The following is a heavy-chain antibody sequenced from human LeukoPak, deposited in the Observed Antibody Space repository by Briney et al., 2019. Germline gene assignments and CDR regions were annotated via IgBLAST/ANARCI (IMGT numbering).Heavy chain of an antibody. CDR1: GGSISSGDYY. CDR2: IYYSGST. J-gene: IGHJ4*02. Sequence: SQTLSLTCTVSGGSISSGDYYWSWIRQPPGKGLEWIGYIYYSGSTYYNPSLKSRVTISVDTSKNQFSLKLSSVTAADTAVYYCARHRFLEWLPEEYYFDYWGQGTLVTVSS. CDR3: ARHRFLEWLPEEYYFDY. D-gene: IGHD3-3*01. V-gene: IGHV4-30-4*01.